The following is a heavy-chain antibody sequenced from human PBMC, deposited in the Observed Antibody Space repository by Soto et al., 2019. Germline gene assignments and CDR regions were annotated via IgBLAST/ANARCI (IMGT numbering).Heavy chain of an antibody. V-gene: IGHV3-7*05. CDR2: IKQDGSER. CDR3: ARDTIMGYFDY. Sequence: GGSLRLSCAASGFTFNSYWMSCVRQAPGKGLEWLANIKQDGSERNYMDSVKGRFTISRDIAKNSLYLQMNNLRTEDTAVYYCARDTIMGYFDYWGQGTLVTVSS. D-gene: IGHD3-16*01. CDR1: GFTFNSYW. J-gene: IGHJ4*02.